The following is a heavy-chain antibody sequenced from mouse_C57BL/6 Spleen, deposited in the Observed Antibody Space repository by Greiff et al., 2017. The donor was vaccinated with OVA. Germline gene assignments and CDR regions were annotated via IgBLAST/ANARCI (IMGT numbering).Heavy chain of an antibody. CDR3: ARVDYPYAMDY. J-gene: IGHJ4*01. D-gene: IGHD2-4*01. Sequence: EVQLMESGGGLVQPGGSLKLSCAASGFTFSDYYMYWVRQTPEKRLEWVAYISNGGGSTYYPDTVKGRFTISRDNAKNTLYLQMSRLKSEDTAMYYCARVDYPYAMDYWGQGTSVTVSS. V-gene: IGHV5-12*01. CDR1: GFTFSDYY. CDR2: ISNGGGST.